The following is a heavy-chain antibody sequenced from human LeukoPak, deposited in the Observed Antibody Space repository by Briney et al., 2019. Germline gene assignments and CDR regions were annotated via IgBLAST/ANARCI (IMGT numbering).Heavy chain of an antibody. CDR1: GFTFSSYS. V-gene: IGHV3-21*03. J-gene: IGHJ4*02. CDR3: TTLGALDY. D-gene: IGHD3-16*01. Sequence: GGSLRLSCEASGFTFSSYSMNWVRQAPGKGLEWVSSISSSSSYIHYADSVKGRFTISRDNPKNTLYLQLNSLKTEDTAVYYCTTLGALDYWGQGTLVTVSS. CDR2: ISSSSSYI.